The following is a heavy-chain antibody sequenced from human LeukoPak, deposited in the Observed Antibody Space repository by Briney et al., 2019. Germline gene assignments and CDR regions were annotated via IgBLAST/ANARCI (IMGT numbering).Heavy chain of an antibody. CDR3: ARVFYSSSWYWFDP. V-gene: IGHV4-39*07. Sequence: SETLSLTCTVSGGSISSSSYYWGWIRQPPGKGLEWIGSIYYSGSTYYNPSLKSRVTISVDTSKNQFSLKLSSVTAADTAVYYCARVFYSSSWYWFDPWGQGTLVTVSS. CDR2: IYYSGST. D-gene: IGHD6-13*01. J-gene: IGHJ5*02. CDR1: GGSISSSSYY.